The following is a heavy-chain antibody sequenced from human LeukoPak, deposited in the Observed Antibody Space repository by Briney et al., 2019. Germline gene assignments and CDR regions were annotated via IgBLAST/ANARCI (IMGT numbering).Heavy chain of an antibody. V-gene: IGHV3-66*01. Sequence: GSLRLSCAASGFTVSSNYMSWVRQAPGKGLEWVSVIYSGGSTYYADSVKGRLTISRDNSKNTLYLQMNSLRAEDTAVYYCARDRGSGWYYFVYWGQGTLVTVSS. J-gene: IGHJ4*02. D-gene: IGHD6-19*01. CDR3: ARDRGSGWYYFVY. CDR2: IYSGGST. CDR1: GFTVSSNY.